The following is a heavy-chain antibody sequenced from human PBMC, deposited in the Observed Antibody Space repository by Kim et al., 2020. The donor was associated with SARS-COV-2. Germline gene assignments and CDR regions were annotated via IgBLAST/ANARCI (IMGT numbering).Heavy chain of an antibody. CDR3: ARDHAGSAVGGRGWFDP. V-gene: IGHV4-59*01. CDR2: IYYSGST. CDR1: GGSISRYY. D-gene: IGHD6-13*01. J-gene: IGHJ5*02. Sequence: SETLSLTCTVSGGSISRYYWSWIRQPPGKGLEWIGYIYYSGSTNYNPSLKSRVTISVDTSKNQFSLKLSSVTAADTAVYYCARDHAGSAVGGRGWFDPWGQGTLVTVSS.